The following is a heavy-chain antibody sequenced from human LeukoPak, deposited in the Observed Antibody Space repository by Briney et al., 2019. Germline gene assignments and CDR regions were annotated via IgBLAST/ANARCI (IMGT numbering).Heavy chain of an antibody. Sequence: SETLSLTCTVSGYSISSGYYWGWIRQPPGKGLEWIGSIYHSGSTYYNPSLKSQATISVDTSKNQFSLKLSSVTAADTAVYYCARGVNYDFWSGPYFDYWGQGTLVTVSS. CDR1: GYSISSGYY. V-gene: IGHV4-38-2*02. CDR2: IYHSGST. CDR3: ARGVNYDFWSGPYFDY. J-gene: IGHJ4*02. D-gene: IGHD3-3*01.